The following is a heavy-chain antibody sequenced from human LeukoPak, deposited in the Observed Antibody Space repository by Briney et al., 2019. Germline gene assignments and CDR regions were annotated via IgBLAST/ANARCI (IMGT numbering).Heavy chain of an antibody. V-gene: IGHV1-18*01. Sequence: GASVKVSCKASGYTFTSYGISWVRQAPGQGLEWMGWISAYNGNTNYAQKLQGRVTMTTDASTSTAYMELRSLRSDDTAVYYCASGKQQLVGYGDYYYYYMDVWGKGTTVTISS. CDR1: GYTFTSYG. CDR3: ASGKQQLVGYGDYYYYYMDV. J-gene: IGHJ6*03. CDR2: ISAYNGNT. D-gene: IGHD6-13*01.